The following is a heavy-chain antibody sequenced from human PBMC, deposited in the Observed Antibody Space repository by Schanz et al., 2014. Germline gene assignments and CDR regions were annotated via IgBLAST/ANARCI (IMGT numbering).Heavy chain of an antibody. CDR1: GFTFSRYW. V-gene: IGHV3-74*01. CDR2: LNFDETYT. Sequence: EVQLVESGGELIQPGGSLRLSCEASGFTFSRYWMHWVRQAPGKGLEWVSRLNFDETYTSYADSVEGRFTISRDNAKNTVYLQMTSLRVEDTAVYYCARGGADSAMAHEYWGWGTLVTVSS. J-gene: IGHJ4*02. CDR3: ARGGADSAMAHEY. D-gene: IGHD5-18*01.